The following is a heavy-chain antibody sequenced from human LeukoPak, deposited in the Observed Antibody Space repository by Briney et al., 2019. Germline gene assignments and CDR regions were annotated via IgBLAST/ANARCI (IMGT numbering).Heavy chain of an antibody. J-gene: IGHJ4*02. Sequence: ASVKVSCKASGYTFTSYGISWVRQAPGQGLEWMGWISAYNGNTNYAQKLQGRVTMTTDTSTSTAYMELRSLRSDDTAVYYCARVGATKVGTSNGLYYFDYWGQGTLVTVSS. CDR3: ARVGATKVGTSNGLYYFDY. CDR1: GYTFTSYG. CDR2: ISAYNGNT. D-gene: IGHD1-26*01. V-gene: IGHV1-18*01.